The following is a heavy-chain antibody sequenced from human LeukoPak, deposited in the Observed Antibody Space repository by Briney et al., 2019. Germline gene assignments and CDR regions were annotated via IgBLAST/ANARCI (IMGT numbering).Heavy chain of an antibody. J-gene: IGHJ4*02. CDR3: ARASLELLWFGEGYFDY. CDR1: GGSISSGSYY. V-gene: IGHV4-61*02. CDR2: IYTSGST. Sequence: SETLSLTCTVSGGSISSGSYYWSWIRQPAGKGLEWIGRIYTSGSTNYNPSLKSRVTISVDTSKNQFSLKLSSVTAADTAVYYCARASLELLWFGEGYFDYWGQGTWSPSPQ. D-gene: IGHD3-10*01.